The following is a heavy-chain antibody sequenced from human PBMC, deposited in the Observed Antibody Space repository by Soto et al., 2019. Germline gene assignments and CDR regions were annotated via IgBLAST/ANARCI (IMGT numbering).Heavy chain of an antibody. V-gene: IGHV4-34*01. CDR3: AGLYCSSTSCYFFDY. CDR1: GGSFSGYY. Sequence: SETLSLTCAVYGGSFSGYYWSWIRQPPGKGLEWIGEINHSGSTNYNPSLKSRVTISVDTSKNQFSLKLSSVTAADTAVYYCAGLYCSSTSCYFFDYWGQGTLVTVSS. D-gene: IGHD2-2*01. J-gene: IGHJ4*02. CDR2: INHSGST.